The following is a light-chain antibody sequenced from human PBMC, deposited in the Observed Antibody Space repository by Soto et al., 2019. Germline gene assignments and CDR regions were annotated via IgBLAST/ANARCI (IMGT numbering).Light chain of an antibody. CDR3: LLDFSYFWA. CDR1: QGIRSA. CDR2: AAS. V-gene: IGKV1-6*01. J-gene: IGKJ1*01. Sequence: SPLSASLWDREAITCRASQGIRSALGWYQQKPGKVPKLLIYAASTLQSGVPSRFSGSGSGTDFTLTISSLQPEDFATYYCLLDFSYFWAFGQGTKVDI.